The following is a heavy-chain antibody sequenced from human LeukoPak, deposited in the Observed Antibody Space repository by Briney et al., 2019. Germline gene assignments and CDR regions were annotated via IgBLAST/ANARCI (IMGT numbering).Heavy chain of an antibody. V-gene: IGHV4-59*08. J-gene: IGHJ3*02. Sequence: PSETLSLTCTVSGGSISSYYWSWIRQPPGKGLEWIGYIYYSGSTNYNPSLKSRVTISVDTSKNQFSLKPSSVTAADTAVYYCARHDHDYVWGSYNPSAFDIWGQGTMVTVSS. CDR2: IYYSGST. D-gene: IGHD3-16*01. CDR3: ARHDHDYVWGSYNPSAFDI. CDR1: GGSISSYY.